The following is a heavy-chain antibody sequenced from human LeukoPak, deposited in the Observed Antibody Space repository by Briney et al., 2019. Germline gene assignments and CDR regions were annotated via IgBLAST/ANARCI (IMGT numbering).Heavy chain of an antibody. CDR3: ARGNWAYYASGIYGMDV. V-gene: IGHV3-13*01. CDR2: VGADAET. D-gene: IGHD3-10*01. J-gene: IGHJ6*02. CDR1: GFTFSTYD. Sequence: GGSLRISCAASGFTFSTYDMHWVRQPAGKGLEWVSTVGADAETYYPGSVRGRFTITRDNAKNTLHLQMNSLRAGDTAVYFCARGNWAYYASGIYGMDVWGRGTTVTVSS.